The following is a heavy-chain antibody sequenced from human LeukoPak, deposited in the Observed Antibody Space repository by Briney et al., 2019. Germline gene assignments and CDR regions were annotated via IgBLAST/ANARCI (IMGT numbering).Heavy chain of an antibody. CDR3: ARAYLAYCGGDCYTNYYYYGMDV. CDR2: INWNGGST. J-gene: IGHJ6*02. CDR1: GFTFDDYG. Sequence: LTGGSLRLSCAASGFTFDDYGMSWVRQAPGKGLEWGSGINWNGGSTGYADSVKGRFTISRDNSKNTLYLQMNSLRAEDTAVYYCARAYLAYCGGDCYTNYYYYGMDVWGQGTTVTVSS. D-gene: IGHD2-21*02. V-gene: IGHV3-20*04.